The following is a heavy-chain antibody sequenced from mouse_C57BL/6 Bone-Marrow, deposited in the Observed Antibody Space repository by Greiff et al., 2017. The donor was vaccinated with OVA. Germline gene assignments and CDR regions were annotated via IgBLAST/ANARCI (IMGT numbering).Heavy chain of an antibody. V-gene: IGHV5-4*01. Sequence: EVHLVESGGGLVKPGGSLKLSCAASGFTFSSYAMSWVRQTPEKRLEWVATISDGGSYTYYPDNVKGRFTISRDNAKNNLYLQMSHLKSEDTAMYYCASYGNYEAWFAYWGQGTLVTVSA. CDR2: ISDGGSYT. CDR3: ASYGNYEAWFAY. J-gene: IGHJ3*01. CDR1: GFTFSSYA. D-gene: IGHD2-1*01.